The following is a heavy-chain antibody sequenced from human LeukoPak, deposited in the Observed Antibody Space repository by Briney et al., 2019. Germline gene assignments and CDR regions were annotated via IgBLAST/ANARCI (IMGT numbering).Heavy chain of an antibody. Sequence: GGSLRLSCAASGFTFSSYSMNWVRQAPGEGLEWVSYISSLSGTIYYADSVKGRFTISRDNAKNSLYLQMNSLRAEDTAVYYCARGEVAIWDIRYYFDYWGQGALVTVSS. CDR2: ISSLSGTI. D-gene: IGHD5-24*01. J-gene: IGHJ4*02. V-gene: IGHV3-48*01. CDR1: GFTFSSYS. CDR3: ARGEVAIWDIRYYFDY.